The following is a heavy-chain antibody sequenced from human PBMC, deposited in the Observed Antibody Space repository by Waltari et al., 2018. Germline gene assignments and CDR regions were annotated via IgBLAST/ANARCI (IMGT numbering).Heavy chain of an antibody. CDR3: ARSGEMKGTVDY. D-gene: IGHD1-1*01. Sequence: HVQLEQSGAEVKKPGSSVKVSCKASGGTFSTYTVTWVRKAPGQGLEWMGSIIPFLGISKYAQSLQARLTITGDQSTNTGYMELNNLRPEDTGVYYCARSGEMKGTVDYWGQGTLVTVSS. CDR1: GGTFSTYT. J-gene: IGHJ4*02. CDR2: IIPFLGIS. V-gene: IGHV1-69*02.